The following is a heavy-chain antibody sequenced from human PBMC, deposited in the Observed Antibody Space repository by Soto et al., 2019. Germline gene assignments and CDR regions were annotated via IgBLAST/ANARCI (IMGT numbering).Heavy chain of an antibody. Sequence: QVQLVQSGGEVRKPGASVKVSCKASGYTFTTYGISWVRQAPGQGLEWMGWISPYNGTTKYAEKFQCEMTMTTDTATSTAYMDLRSLRSDDTAVYYCARDGERDTGLNFYYYLHGMDAWGQGTRVTVSS. CDR1: GYTFTTYG. D-gene: IGHD1-1*01. J-gene: IGHJ6*02. CDR3: ARDGERDTGLNFYYYLHGMDA. CDR2: ISPYNGTT. V-gene: IGHV1-18*04.